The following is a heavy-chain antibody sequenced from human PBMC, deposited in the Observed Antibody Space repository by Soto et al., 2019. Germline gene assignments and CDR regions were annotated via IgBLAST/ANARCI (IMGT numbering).Heavy chain of an antibody. Sequence: GASVKVSCTASGGTFCSYAISWVRQAPGQGLEWMGRIIPILGIANYAQKFQGRVTITADKSTSTAYMELSSLRSEDTAVYYCARDPYYFDYWGQGTLVTVSS. J-gene: IGHJ4*02. CDR1: GGTFCSYA. CDR2: IIPILGIA. V-gene: IGHV1-69*04. CDR3: ARDPYYFDY.